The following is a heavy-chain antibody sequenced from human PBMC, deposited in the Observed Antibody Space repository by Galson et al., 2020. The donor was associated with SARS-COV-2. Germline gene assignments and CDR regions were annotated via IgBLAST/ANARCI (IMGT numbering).Heavy chain of an antibody. CDR3: AKDRPYDYVCGRLDY. V-gene: IGHV3-30*18. CDR1: GFTFSSYS. Sequence: TGGSLRLSCAASGFTFSSYSMHWVRQAPGKGLEWVAAITNDGSNKYYADSVKGRFTISRDNSKNTLYLQMNSLRAEDTAVYYCAKDRPYDYVCGRLDYWGQGTLGTVSS. D-gene: IGHD3-16*01. CDR2: ITNDGSNK. J-gene: IGHJ4*02.